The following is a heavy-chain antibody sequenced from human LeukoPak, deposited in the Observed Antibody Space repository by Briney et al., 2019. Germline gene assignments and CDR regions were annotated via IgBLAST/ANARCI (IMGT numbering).Heavy chain of an antibody. J-gene: IGHJ4*02. CDR2: INSSSGTM. CDR1: GFKLIGYS. Sequence: GGSLRLSCAASGFKLIGYSMNWVRQAPGKGLEWVSYINSSSGTMIYADSVKGRFTISRDNAKNSLYLQMNSLRAEDTAVYYCAKEGDNTGYRYFDDWGQGTLVTVSS. CDR3: AKEGDNTGYRYFDD. V-gene: IGHV3-48*04. D-gene: IGHD3-22*01.